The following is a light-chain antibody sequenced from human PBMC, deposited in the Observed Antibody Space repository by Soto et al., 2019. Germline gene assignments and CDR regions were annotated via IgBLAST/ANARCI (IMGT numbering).Light chain of an antibody. Sequence: EIMMTQSPASLSVSPGERGTLSCRASQSVNSNLAWYQQKPGQPPRLLIYGASSRATGIPGRFSGSGSGTDFTLTISRLEPEDFAVFYCQHYDSLPITFGQGTRLEIK. V-gene: IGKV3-20*01. CDR2: GAS. J-gene: IGKJ5*01. CDR3: QHYDSLPIT. CDR1: QSVNSN.